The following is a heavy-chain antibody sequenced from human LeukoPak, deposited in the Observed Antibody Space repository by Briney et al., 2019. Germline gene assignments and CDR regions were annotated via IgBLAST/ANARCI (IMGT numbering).Heavy chain of an antibody. V-gene: IGHV3-21*01. J-gene: IGHJ5*02. Sequence: GGSLRLSCAASGFTFSSSAMSWVRQAPGKGLEWVSSITSSSSHIYYADSVKGRFTISRDNAKNSLYLQMNSLRAEDTAVYYCARDFWSGYYTGNCFDPWGQGTLVTVSS. CDR3: ARDFWSGYYTGNCFDP. CDR1: GFTFSSSA. D-gene: IGHD3-3*01. CDR2: ITSSSSHI.